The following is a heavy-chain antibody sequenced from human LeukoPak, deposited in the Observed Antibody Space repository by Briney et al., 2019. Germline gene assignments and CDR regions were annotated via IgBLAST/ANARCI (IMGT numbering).Heavy chain of an antibody. CDR1: GYTFTGYY. J-gene: IGHJ4*02. D-gene: IGHD6-19*01. Sequence: ASVKVSCKASGYTFTGYYMHWVRQAPGQGLEGMGWINPNSGGTNYAQTFQGRVTMTRDTSISTAYMELSRLRSDDTAVYYCASKAGIAVAGLFDYWGQGTLVTVSS. V-gene: IGHV1-2*02. CDR3: ASKAGIAVAGLFDY. CDR2: INPNSGGT.